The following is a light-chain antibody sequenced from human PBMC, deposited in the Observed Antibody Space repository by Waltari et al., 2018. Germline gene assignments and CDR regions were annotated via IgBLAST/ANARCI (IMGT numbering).Light chain of an antibody. CDR1: ESVYLNY. V-gene: IGKV3-20*01. J-gene: IGKJ2*01. CDR2: GAS. CDR3: QQYGSSPLVYT. Sequence: EIVLTQSPGTLSLSPGERATLACSASESVYLNYLAWYQQKPGQAPRLLIYGASSRATGIPDRFSGSGSGTDFTLTISRLEPEDFALYHCQQYGSSPLVYTFGQGTKLEIK.